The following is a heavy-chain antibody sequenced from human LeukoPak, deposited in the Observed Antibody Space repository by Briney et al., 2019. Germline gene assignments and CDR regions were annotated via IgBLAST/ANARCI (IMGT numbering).Heavy chain of an antibody. CDR1: GLTFSSYS. CDR2: ISSSSSYI. Sequence: GGSLRLSCAASGLTFSSYSMNWVRQAPGKGLEWVSSISSSSSYIYYADSVKGRFTISRDNAKNSLYLQMNSLRAEDTAVYYCARDSSWFTPNFDYWGQGTLVTVSS. V-gene: IGHV3-21*01. CDR3: ARDSSWFTPNFDY. D-gene: IGHD6-13*01. J-gene: IGHJ4*02.